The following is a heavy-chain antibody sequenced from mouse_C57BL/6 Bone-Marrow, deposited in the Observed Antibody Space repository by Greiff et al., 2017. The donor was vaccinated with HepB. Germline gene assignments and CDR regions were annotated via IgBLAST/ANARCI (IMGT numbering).Heavy chain of an antibody. CDR1: GFSFNTYA. D-gene: IGHD1-1*01. Sequence: EVQLVESGGGLVQPKGSLKLSCAASGFSFNTYAMNWVRQAPGKGLEWVARIRSKSNNYATYYADSVKDRFTISRDDSESMLYLQMNNLKTEDTAMYYCVRHTVVAGYWYFDVWGTGTTVTVSS. CDR3: VRHTVVAGYWYFDV. V-gene: IGHV10-1*01. CDR2: IRSKSNNYAT. J-gene: IGHJ1*03.